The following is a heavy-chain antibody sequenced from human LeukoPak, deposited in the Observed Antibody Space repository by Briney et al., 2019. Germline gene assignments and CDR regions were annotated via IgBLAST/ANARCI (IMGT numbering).Heavy chain of an antibody. CDR1: GFTFSSYS. Sequence: GGSLRLSCAASGFTFSSYSMNWVRQAPGKGLEWVSSIGSSSSYIYYADSVKGRFTISRDNAKNSLYLQMNSLRAEDTAVYYCAKDDGYRYDNGGWFDYWGQGTLVTVSS. D-gene: IGHD5-18*01. CDR3: AKDDGYRYDNGGWFDY. V-gene: IGHV3-21*01. CDR2: IGSSSSYI. J-gene: IGHJ4*02.